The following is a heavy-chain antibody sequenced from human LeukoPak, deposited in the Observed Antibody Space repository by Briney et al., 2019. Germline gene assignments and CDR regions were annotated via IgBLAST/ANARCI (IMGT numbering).Heavy chain of an antibody. V-gene: IGHV4-34*01. J-gene: IGHJ5*02. CDR2: VTHTGGT. CDR3: ARLDKGDSGNPNWFDP. Sequence: SETLSLTCAVYGGSFSGYYWSWIRQPPGKGLEWIGEVTHTGGTNYNPSLKSRVTISLDTFKNQFSLKLTSVTAADTAVFYCARLDKGDSGNPNWFDPWGQGTLVTVSS. D-gene: IGHD6-19*01. CDR1: GGSFSGYY.